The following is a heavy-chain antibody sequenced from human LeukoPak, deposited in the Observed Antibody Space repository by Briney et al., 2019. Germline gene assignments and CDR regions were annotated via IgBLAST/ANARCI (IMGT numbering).Heavy chain of an antibody. Sequence: PSETLSLTCTVSGGSISSYYWSWIRQPAGKGLEWNGRIYTSGSTNYQPSLKSRVTMSVDTSKNQFSLKLSSVTAADTAVYYCARAHSSRYSMSGWFDPWGQGTLVTVSP. CDR3: ARAHSSRYSMSGWFDP. CDR2: IYTSGST. CDR1: GGSISSYY. J-gene: IGHJ5*02. D-gene: IGHD3-22*01. V-gene: IGHV4-4*07.